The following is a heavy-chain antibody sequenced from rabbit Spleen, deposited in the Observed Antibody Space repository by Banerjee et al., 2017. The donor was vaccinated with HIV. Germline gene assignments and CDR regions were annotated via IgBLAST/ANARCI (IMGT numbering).Heavy chain of an antibody. Sequence: QEQLVESGGGLVQPGGSLKLTCTGSGFSFSSSYWICWVRQAPGKGLEWIACIYTGSSGSTYYASWAKGRFTISKTSSTTVTLQMTSLTAADTATYFCARDAGTSFSTYGMDLWGPGTLVTVS. D-gene: IGHD8-1*01. CDR3: ARDAGTSFSTYGMDL. J-gene: IGHJ6*01. CDR2: IYTGSSGST. CDR1: GFSFSSSYW. V-gene: IGHV1S45*01.